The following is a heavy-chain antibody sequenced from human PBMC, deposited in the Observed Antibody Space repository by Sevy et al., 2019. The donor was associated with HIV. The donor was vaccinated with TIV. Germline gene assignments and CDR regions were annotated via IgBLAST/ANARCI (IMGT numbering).Heavy chain of an antibody. D-gene: IGHD1-26*01. CDR3: ARAGGSWALRY. CDR2: ISGSGNPI. V-gene: IGHV3-11*01. Sequence: GGSLRLSCAASGFIFSDYYMSWIRQAPGKGLEWVSYISGSGNPIYYTDSVKGRFTISRDNAKDSLYLQMNSLRAEDTAVYYCARAGGSWALRYWGQGSLFTVSS. CDR1: GFIFSDYY. J-gene: IGHJ4*02.